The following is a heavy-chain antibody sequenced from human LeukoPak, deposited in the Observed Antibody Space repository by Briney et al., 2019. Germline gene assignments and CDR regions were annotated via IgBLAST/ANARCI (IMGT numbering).Heavy chain of an antibody. CDR3: ARRDYGYYFDY. D-gene: IGHD3-16*01. J-gene: IGHJ4*02. Sequence: PSETLSLTCIVSGYSISSGYYWDWIRQPPGKGLEWIGSIYHSGTTYYNPSLQSRVTISVDTSKNQFSLKLSSVTAADTAVHYCARRDYGYYFDYWGQGTLVTVSS. CDR1: GYSISSGYY. CDR2: IYHSGTT. V-gene: IGHV4-38-2*02.